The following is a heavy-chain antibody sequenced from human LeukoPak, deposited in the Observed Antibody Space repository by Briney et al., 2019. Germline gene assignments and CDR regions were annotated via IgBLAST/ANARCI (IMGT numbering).Heavy chain of an antibody. CDR2: IYYSGST. Sequence: KPSETLSLTCTVSGDSISSYYWSWIRQPPGKGLEWIGNIYYSGSTNYNPSLKSRVTISVDTSKNQFSLKLSSMTAADTAVYYCTRLNYYGSGSYWMYNWFEPWGQGTLVTVSS. D-gene: IGHD3-10*01. CDR1: GDSISSYY. J-gene: IGHJ5*02. CDR3: TRLNYYGSGSYWMYNWFEP. V-gene: IGHV4-59*01.